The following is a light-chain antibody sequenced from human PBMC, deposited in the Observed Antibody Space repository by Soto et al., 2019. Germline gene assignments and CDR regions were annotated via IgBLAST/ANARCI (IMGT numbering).Light chain of an antibody. V-gene: IGKV1-17*01. Sequence: DIQMTQSPSSLSASVGDRVTITCRASQGIRTDLVWYQQKPGKAPKRLIYGASSLQSGVPSRFSGSGSWTEFTLTVSSLQPEDFATYYCLQHYNYPQTFGPGTTVEIK. CDR3: LQHYNYPQT. CDR1: QGIRTD. CDR2: GAS. J-gene: IGKJ1*01.